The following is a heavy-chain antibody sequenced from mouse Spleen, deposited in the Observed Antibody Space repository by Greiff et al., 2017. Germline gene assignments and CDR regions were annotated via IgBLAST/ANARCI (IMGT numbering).Heavy chain of an antibody. V-gene: IGHV5-17*01. CDR1: GFTFSDYG. J-gene: IGHJ2*01. Sequence: DVMLVESGGGLVKPGGSLKLSCAASGFTFSDYGMHWVRQAPEKGLEWVAYISSGSSTIYYADTVKGRFTISRDNAKNTLFLQMTSLRSEDTAMNYCATSTMIDYWGQGTTLTVSS. D-gene: IGHD2-4*01. CDR3: ATSTMIDY. CDR2: ISSGSSTI.